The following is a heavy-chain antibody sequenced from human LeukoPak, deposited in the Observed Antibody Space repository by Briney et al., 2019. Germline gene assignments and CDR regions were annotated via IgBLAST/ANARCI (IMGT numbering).Heavy chain of an antibody. CDR3: ATEYYYDSSGAYFDY. CDR2: IRYDGSKK. D-gene: IGHD3-22*01. V-gene: IGHV3-30*02. CDR1: GFSFSNYG. Sequence: GGSLRLSCAASGFSFSNYGIHWVRQAPGKGLEWVAFIRYDGSKKDYADSVKGRFTISRDNSKNTLFLQMNSLRAEDTAVYYCATEYYYDSSGAYFDYWGQGTLVTVSS. J-gene: IGHJ4*02.